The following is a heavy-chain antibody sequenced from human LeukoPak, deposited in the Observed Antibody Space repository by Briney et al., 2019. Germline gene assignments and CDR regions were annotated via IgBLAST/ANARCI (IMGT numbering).Heavy chain of an antibody. D-gene: IGHD6-13*01. Sequence: ASVKVSCKASGYSFTDYYMHLVRHAPGQGHEWVGSINTETGGTNYARKFQGRVTMTTDTTISTAYMQLSRLRSDDTAVYYCASGLNSLSSSCWGQGTRVTVSS. V-gene: IGHV1-2*02. CDR3: ASGLNSLSSSC. CDR1: GYSFTDYY. J-gene: IGHJ4*02. CDR2: INTETGGT.